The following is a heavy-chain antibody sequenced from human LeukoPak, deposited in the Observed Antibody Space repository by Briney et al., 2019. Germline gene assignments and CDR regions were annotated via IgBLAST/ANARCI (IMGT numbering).Heavy chain of an antibody. CDR2: TYYRSKWSN. Sequence: SQTLSLTCVISGDSVSSNSAAWNWIRQSPSRGLEWLGRTYYRSKWSNDYVVSLKSRITINPDTSKNQFSLQLYSVTPEDTAVYYCARGRASAFDYWDQGTLVTVSS. V-gene: IGHV6-1*01. CDR1: GDSVSSNSAA. J-gene: IGHJ4*02. CDR3: ARGRASAFDY. D-gene: IGHD6-13*01.